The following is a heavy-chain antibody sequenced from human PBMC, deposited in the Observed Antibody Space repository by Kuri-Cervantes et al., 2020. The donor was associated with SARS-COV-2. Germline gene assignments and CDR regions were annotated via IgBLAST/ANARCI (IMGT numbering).Heavy chain of an antibody. CDR3: AGSSSLRGVTDY. V-gene: IGHV5-51*01. CDR2: IYPGDSDT. J-gene: IGHJ4*02. Sequence: GESLKISCKGSGYSFSTYWIAWVRQMPGKGLEWMGIIYPGDSDTRYSPSFEGQVTISADKSISTAYLQWSSLKASDTAMYYCAGSSSLRGVTDYWGQGTLVTVSS. CDR1: GYSFSTYW. D-gene: IGHD3-10*01.